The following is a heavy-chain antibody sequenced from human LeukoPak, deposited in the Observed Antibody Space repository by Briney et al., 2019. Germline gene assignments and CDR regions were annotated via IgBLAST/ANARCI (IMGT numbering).Heavy chain of an antibody. D-gene: IGHD6-13*01. V-gene: IGHV4-39*07. J-gene: IGHJ4*02. CDR1: GGSISSRSYY. CDR3: ARKEWGSSRPFDC. Sequence: PSETLSLTCTVSGGSISSRSYYWGWIRQPPGKGLEWVGEISHSGSTNYNPSLKSRVTISVDKSENQFSLRLSSVTAADTAVYYCARKEWGSSRPFDCWGQGTLVTVSS. CDR2: ISHSGST.